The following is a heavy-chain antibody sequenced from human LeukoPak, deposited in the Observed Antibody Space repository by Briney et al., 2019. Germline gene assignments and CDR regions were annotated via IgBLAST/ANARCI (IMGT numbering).Heavy chain of an antibody. J-gene: IGHJ5*02. CDR2: INPDTGGT. D-gene: IGHD3-10*01. Sequence: GASVKVSCKASGYTFTGYYMHWVRQAPGQGLEWMGRINPDTGGTNSAQRFQGRVTMTRDTSIRTAYMELSSLRSDDTAVYYCAREHLFSGSENYVLHNWFDPWGQGTLVTVSS. CDR3: AREHLFSGSENYVLHNWFDP. V-gene: IGHV1-2*02. CDR1: GYTFTGYY.